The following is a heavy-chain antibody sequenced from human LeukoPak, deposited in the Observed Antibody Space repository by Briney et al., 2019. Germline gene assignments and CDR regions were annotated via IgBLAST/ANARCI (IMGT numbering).Heavy chain of an antibody. J-gene: IGHJ4*02. V-gene: IGHV1-2*02. CDR1: GYTFIGYY. D-gene: IGHD2-2*01. CDR2: INPTSGVT. CDR3: ARDQYCTSTGCYPYFHC. Sequence: ASVKVSCKASGYTFIGYYIHWVRQAPGQGLEWMGSINPTSGVTNYAQKFQGRVTITSDTSISTAYMELSSLRSDDTAVYYCARDQYCTSTGCYPYFHCGGQGTLVTVSA.